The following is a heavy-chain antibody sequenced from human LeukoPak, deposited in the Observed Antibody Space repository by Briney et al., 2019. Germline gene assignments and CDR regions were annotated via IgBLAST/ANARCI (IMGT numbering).Heavy chain of an antibody. Sequence: GGSLRLSCAAYGFTYSNYAMTWVRQAPGKGLEWVAFIRYDGSNKYYADSVKGRFTISRDNSNNTLYLQMNSLRAEDTAVYYCAKDLGYYGSGSYYNQWLFDYWGQGTLVTVSS. J-gene: IGHJ4*02. CDR3: AKDLGYYGSGSYYNQWLFDY. CDR1: GFTYSNYA. V-gene: IGHV3-30*02. D-gene: IGHD3-10*01. CDR2: IRYDGSNK.